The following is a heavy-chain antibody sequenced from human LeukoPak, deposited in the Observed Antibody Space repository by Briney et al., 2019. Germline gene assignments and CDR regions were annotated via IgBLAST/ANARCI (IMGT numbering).Heavy chain of an antibody. V-gene: IGHV3-30*02. J-gene: IGHJ6*03. CDR1: GFTFSSYG. D-gene: IGHD3-10*01. CDR3: ARSLRVRGVPDYMDV. Sequence: GGSLRLSCAASGFTFSSYGMRWVRQAPGKGLEWVAFIRYDGSNKYYADSVKGRFTISRDNAKNSLYLQMISLRADDTAVYYCARSLRVRGVPDYMDVWGKGTTVTIS. CDR2: IRYDGSNK.